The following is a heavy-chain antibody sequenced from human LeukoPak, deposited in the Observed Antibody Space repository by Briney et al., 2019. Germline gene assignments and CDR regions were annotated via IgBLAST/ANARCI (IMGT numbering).Heavy chain of an antibody. Sequence: PGRSLRLSCAASGLTFSDYPMHWVRQAPGKGLEWAAVVSYDGRNKYYADSAEGRFTISRDNSKNTLYLQMNSLRDEDTAVYYCARGVECSGSTCYHYFDSWGQGTLVTVSS. J-gene: IGHJ4*02. CDR3: ARGVECSGSTCYHYFDS. V-gene: IGHV3-30*14. CDR2: VSYDGRNK. CDR1: GLTFSDYP. D-gene: IGHD2-2*01.